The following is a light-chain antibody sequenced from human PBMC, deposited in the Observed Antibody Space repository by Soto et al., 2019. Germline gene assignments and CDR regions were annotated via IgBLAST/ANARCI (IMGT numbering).Light chain of an antibody. Sequence: ETVLTHSPATLPLSPGDRATLSCRASQSITNYLAWYQQKTSQAPKLLFYDASNRATGIPARFSASGSGTDFTLNIRRLAPEDSAVYYCQQRSSWWTFGQGPKVEVK. J-gene: IGKJ1*01. CDR3: QQRSSWWT. CDR1: QSITNY. V-gene: IGKV3-11*01. CDR2: DAS.